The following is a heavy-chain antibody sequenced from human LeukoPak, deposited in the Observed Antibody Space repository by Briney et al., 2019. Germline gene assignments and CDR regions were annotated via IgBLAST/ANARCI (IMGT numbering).Heavy chain of an antibody. J-gene: IGHJ4*02. CDR1: GFTFSYYW. Sequence: GGSLRLSCAASGFTFSYYWMSWVRQAPGKGLKWVANIREDGSENYYVDSLRGRFSISRDNAKNSLYLQMNSLRAEDTAVYYCARGSIYCSSTSCYEFDYWGQGILVTVSS. CDR3: ARGSIYCSSTSCYEFDY. V-gene: IGHV3-7*01. D-gene: IGHD2-2*01. CDR2: IREDGSEN.